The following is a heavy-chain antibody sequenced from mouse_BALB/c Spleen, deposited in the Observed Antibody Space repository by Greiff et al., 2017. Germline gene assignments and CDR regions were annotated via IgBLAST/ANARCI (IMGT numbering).Heavy chain of an antibody. Sequence: EVMLVESGGGLVQPGGSRKLSCAASGFTFSDYGMAWVRQAPGKGPEWVAFISNLAYSIYYADTVTGRFTISRENAKNTLYLEMSSLRSEDTAMYYCARGGVRLFDYWGQGTTLTGSS. D-gene: IGHD2-14*01. CDR1: GFTFSDYG. V-gene: IGHV5-15*02. J-gene: IGHJ2*01. CDR2: ISNLAYSI. CDR3: ARGGVRLFDY.